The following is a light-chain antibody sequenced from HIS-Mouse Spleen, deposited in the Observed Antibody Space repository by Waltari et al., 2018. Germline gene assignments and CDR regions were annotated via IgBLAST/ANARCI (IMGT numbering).Light chain of an antibody. J-gene: IGKJ3*01. V-gene: IGKV3-11*01. Sequence: EIVLTQFPATLSLSPGERATLSCRASQGVSSYLAWYQQKPGQAPRLLIYDASNRATGIPARFSGSGSGTDFTLTISSLEPEDFAVYYCQQRSNWPLTFGPGTKVDIK. CDR1: QGVSSY. CDR3: QQRSNWPLT. CDR2: DAS.